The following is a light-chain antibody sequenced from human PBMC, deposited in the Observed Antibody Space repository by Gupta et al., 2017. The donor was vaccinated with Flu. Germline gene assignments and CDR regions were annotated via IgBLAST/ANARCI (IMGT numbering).Light chain of an antibody. J-gene: IGLJ2*01. CDR2: ADS. V-gene: IGLV3-21*02. CDR1: NIGSKS. Sequence: APGQTARITCGGNNIGSKSVHWYQQKPGQAPVLVVYADSDRPSGIPERFSGSNSGNTATLTISRGEAGDEADYYCQVWDNSESVFGGGTKLTVI. CDR3: QVWDNSESV.